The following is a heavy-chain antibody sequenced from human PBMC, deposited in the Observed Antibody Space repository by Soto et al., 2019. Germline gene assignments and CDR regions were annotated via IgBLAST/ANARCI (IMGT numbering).Heavy chain of an antibody. J-gene: IGHJ3*01. Sequence: GGSLRLSCAASGFTFSDYWIHWVRQAPGKGLVWVSRIKFDGSSANYADSVKGRFTISRDNARDTVYLQMNSLRAEDTAVYYCARGVRGHYGFDVWAQRTMVTVSS. CDR2: IKFDGSSA. V-gene: IGHV3-74*01. CDR1: GFTFSDYW. CDR3: ARGVRGHYGFDV. D-gene: IGHD3-10*01.